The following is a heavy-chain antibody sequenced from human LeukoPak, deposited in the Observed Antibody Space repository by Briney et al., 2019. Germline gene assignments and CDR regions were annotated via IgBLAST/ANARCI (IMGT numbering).Heavy chain of an antibody. Sequence: GTLRLSCAASGFAFSNYGMNWVRQAPGKGLEWIGSIYFSGVTYYSESLKSRVTISTSGNQFSLKLNSVIAADTAIYFCARQVKEYFDWLPRGHFDYWGQGVLVSVSA. J-gene: IGHJ4*02. V-gene: IGHV4-38-2*01. CDR2: IYFSGVT. CDR1: GFAFSNYG. CDR3: ARQVKEYFDWLPRGHFDY. D-gene: IGHD3-9*01.